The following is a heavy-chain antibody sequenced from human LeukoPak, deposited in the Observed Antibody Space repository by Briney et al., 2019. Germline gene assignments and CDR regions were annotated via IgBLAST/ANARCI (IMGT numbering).Heavy chain of an antibody. J-gene: IGHJ4*02. D-gene: IGHD1-26*01. CDR1: GFTVSSNY. Sequence: GGSLRLSCAASGFTVSSNYMSWVRQAPGKGLEWVSVIYSGGSTYYADSVKGRFTISRDNSKNTLYLQMNSLRAEDTAVYYCARGGGGKWEPQFDYWGQGTLVTVSS. CDR3: ARGGGGKWEPQFDY. V-gene: IGHV3-53*01. CDR2: IYSGGST.